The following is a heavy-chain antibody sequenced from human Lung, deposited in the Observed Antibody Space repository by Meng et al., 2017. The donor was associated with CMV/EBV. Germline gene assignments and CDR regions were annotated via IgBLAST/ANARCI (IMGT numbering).Heavy chain of an antibody. Sequence: ASVKVSCKALGYTFSGYYIHWVRQAPGQGLEWMGWINPNSGDTYFTQKFQDSVTVTRDTSMSTVYMELRRLRSDDTAMYYYARSRVGGRGGVFDYWGQGTMVTVSS. CDR2: INPNSGDT. J-gene: IGHJ4*02. CDR3: ARSRVGGRGGVFDY. V-gene: IGHV1-2*02. CDR1: GYTFSGYY. D-gene: IGHD1-26*01.